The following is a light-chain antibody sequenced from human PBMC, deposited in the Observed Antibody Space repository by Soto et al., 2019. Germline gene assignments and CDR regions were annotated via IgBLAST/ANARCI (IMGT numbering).Light chain of an antibody. CDR2: NNN. J-gene: IGLJ3*02. CDR3: AAWDDRLNGWV. V-gene: IGLV1-44*01. CDR1: SSNIGSNT. Sequence: QSVLTQPPSPSGTPGQRVTISCSGSSSNIGSNTVNWYQQLPGTTPKLLIYNNNQRPSGVPDRFSGSKSGTSASLAISGLQSEDEADYYCAAWDDRLNGWVFGGGTKLTVL.